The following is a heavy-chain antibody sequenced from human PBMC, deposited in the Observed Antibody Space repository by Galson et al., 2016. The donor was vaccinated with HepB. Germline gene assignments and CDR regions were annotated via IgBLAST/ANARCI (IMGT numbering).Heavy chain of an antibody. D-gene: IGHD6-19*01. J-gene: IGHJ4*02. CDR3: ETRDNIGRYPY. CDR1: GFSFSTSS. CDR2: INDRGSGT. V-gene: IGHV3-64D*06. Sequence: SLRLSCAASGFSFSTSSMHWVRQAPGKGLQYVSAINDRGSGTYYADSVKGRFIISRDNSRNILYLHMTSLTIEDTAVYYCETRDNIGRYPYWGQGTLVTVSP.